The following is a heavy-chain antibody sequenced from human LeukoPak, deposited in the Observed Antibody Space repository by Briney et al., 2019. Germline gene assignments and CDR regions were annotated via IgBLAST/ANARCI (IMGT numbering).Heavy chain of an antibody. CDR3: AKRIQSAMATGY. J-gene: IGHJ4*02. Sequence: GGSLRLSCAASGFTFSSYWMHWVRQVPGKGLVWVSRINSDGSSTNYADSVKGRFTISRDNSKNTLYLQMNSLRAEDTAVYYCAKRIQSAMATGYWGQGTLVTVSS. CDR1: GFTFSSYW. D-gene: IGHD5-18*01. CDR2: INSDGSST. V-gene: IGHV3-74*01.